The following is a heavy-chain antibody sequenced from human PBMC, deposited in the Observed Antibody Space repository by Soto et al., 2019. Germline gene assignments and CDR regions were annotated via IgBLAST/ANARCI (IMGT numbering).Heavy chain of an antibody. Sequence: QVQLVQSGAEVKKPGASVKVSCKASGYTFTSYGISWVRQAPGQGLEWMGWISAYNGNTNYAQKLQGRVTMTTDTSTSTAYMELRSLRSDDTAVYYYARDLQMWVVAARPYDYWGQGTLVTVSS. CDR3: ARDLQMWVVAARPYDY. V-gene: IGHV1-18*01. CDR2: ISAYNGNT. CDR1: GYTFTSYG. J-gene: IGHJ4*02. D-gene: IGHD6-6*01.